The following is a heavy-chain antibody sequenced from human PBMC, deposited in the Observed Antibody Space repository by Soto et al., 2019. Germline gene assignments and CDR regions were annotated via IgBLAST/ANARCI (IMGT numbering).Heavy chain of an antibody. J-gene: IGHJ5*02. V-gene: IGHV3-30*18. D-gene: IGHD6-13*01. CDR3: AKLSRAAALLGWFDP. Sequence: QVQLVESGGGVVQPGRSLRLSCAASGFTFSSYGMHWVRQAPGKGLEWVAVISYDGSNKYYADSVKGRFTISRDNSKNTLYPQMNSLRAEDTAVYYCAKLSRAAALLGWFDPWGQGTLVTVSS. CDR1: GFTFSSYG. CDR2: ISYDGSNK.